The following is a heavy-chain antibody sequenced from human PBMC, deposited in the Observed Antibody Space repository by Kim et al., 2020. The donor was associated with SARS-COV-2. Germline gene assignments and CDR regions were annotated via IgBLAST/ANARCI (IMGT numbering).Heavy chain of an antibody. CDR1: GGSISSSSYY. CDR3: ATSNKPNGGRLGKYSHYYDETSGYFFDY. J-gene: IGHJ4*02. CDR2: IHYSGDT. V-gene: IGHV4-39*07. Sequence: SETLSLTCTVSGGSISSSSYYWDWIRQPPGKGLEWIGSIHYSGDTYYNPSLTSRVTISSDTSRNEFSLKLSSVIAADTAVYYCATSNKPNGGRLGKYSHYYDETSGYFFDYWGQGTLVTVSS. D-gene: IGHD3-22*01.